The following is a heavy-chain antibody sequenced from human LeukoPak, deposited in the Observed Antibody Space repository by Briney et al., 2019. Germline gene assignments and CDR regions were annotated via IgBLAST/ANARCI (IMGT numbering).Heavy chain of an antibody. V-gene: IGHV3-23*01. CDR1: GFTFSDYA. CDR3: AKEASSGWFY. J-gene: IGHJ4*02. D-gene: IGHD6-19*01. Sequence: GVSLRLSCAASGFTFSDYAMNWVRQAPGKGLEWVSGISGSGGSTYCADSVKGRFTISRDNSKKMLYLQMNSLRAEDMAVYYCAKEASSGWFYWGQGTLVTVSS. CDR2: ISGSGGST.